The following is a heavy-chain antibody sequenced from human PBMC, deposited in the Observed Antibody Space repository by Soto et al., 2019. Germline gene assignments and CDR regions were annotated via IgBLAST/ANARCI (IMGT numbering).Heavy chain of an antibody. Sequence: HGESLKISCEGSGYSFTSYWIGWVRQMPGKGLEWMGTIYPGDSETKYNPSFEGQVTISADKSISTAYLQWSSLKASDTATYYCSRLGILGPDRGYDGMDVWGQGTTVTVSS. V-gene: IGHV5-51*01. CDR1: GYSFTSYW. CDR3: SRLGILGPDRGYDGMDV. CDR2: IYPGDSET. D-gene: IGHD3-3*01. J-gene: IGHJ6*02.